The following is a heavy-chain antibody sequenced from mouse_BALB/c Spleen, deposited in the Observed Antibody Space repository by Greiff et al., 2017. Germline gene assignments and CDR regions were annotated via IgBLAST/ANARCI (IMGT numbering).Heavy chain of an antibody. J-gene: IGHJ2*01. CDR1: GYAFSSSW. CDR3: ARRYSDY. V-gene: IGHV1-82*01. D-gene: IGHD1-1*01. Sequence: QVQLQQSGPELVKPGASVKISCKASGYAFSSSWMNWVKQRPGQGLEWIGRIYPGDGDTNYNGKFKGKATLTADKSSSTAYMQLSSLTSVDSAVYFCARRYSDYWGQGTTLTVSS. CDR2: IYPGDGDT.